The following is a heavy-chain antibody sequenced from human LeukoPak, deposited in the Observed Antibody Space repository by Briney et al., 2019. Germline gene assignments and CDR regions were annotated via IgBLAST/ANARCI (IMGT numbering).Heavy chain of an antibody. CDR3: ARELYYYGSGSYYNPNWFDP. CDR1: GYTFTSYA. V-gene: IGHV7-4-1*02. D-gene: IGHD3-10*01. Sequence: ASVKVSCKASGYTFTSYAMNWVRQAPGQGLEWMGWINTNTGNPTYAQGFTGRFVFSLDTSVSTAYLQISSLKAEDTAVYYCARELYYYGSGSYYNPNWFDPWGQGTLVTVSS. CDR2: INTNTGNP. J-gene: IGHJ5*02.